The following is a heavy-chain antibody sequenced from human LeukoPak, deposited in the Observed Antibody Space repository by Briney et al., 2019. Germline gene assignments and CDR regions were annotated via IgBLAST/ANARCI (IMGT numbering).Heavy chain of an antibody. CDR3: ASASSGWYEAFDY. Sequence: PSETLSLTCAVYGGSFSGYYWSWIRQPPGKGLEWIGEINHSGSTNYNPSLKSRVTISVDTSKIQFSLKLSSVTAADTAVYYCASASSGWYEAFDYWGEGTLVSVSS. D-gene: IGHD6-19*01. V-gene: IGHV4-34*01. CDR2: INHSGST. J-gene: IGHJ4*02. CDR1: GGSFSGYY.